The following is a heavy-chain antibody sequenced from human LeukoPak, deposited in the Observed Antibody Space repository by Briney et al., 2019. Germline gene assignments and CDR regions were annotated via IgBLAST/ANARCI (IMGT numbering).Heavy chain of an antibody. D-gene: IGHD2-2*01. V-gene: IGHV1-2*02. J-gene: IGHJ6*02. Sequence: GTSVKLTCTCSEYTFNGKYIDLVGQRPVQGNKWMGWINPNSGGTNYAQKFQGRVTMTRDTSISTAYMELSRLRSDDTAVYYCARGAGGGTSFMDVWGQGTTVTVSS. CDR3: ARGAGGGTSFMDV. CDR1: EYTFNGKY. CDR2: INPNSGGT.